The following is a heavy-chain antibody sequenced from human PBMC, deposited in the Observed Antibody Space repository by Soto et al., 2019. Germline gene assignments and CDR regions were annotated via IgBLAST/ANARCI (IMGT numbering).Heavy chain of an antibody. CDR2: IIPILGIA. J-gene: IGHJ4*02. V-gene: IGHV1-69*02. CDR3: ARVGPGIAAANNY. D-gene: IGHD6-13*01. Sequence: GASVKVSCKASGGTFSSYTISCVRQAPGQGLEWMGRIIPILGIANYAQKFQGRVTITADKSTSTAYMELSSLRSEDTAVYYCARVGPGIAAANNYWGQGTLVTVSS. CDR1: GGTFSSYT.